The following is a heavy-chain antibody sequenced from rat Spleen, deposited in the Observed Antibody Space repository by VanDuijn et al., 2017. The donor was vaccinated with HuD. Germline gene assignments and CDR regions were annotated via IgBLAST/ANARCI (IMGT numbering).Heavy chain of an antibody. J-gene: IGHJ2*01. D-gene: IGHD1-4*01. CDR1: GFTFGNYG. V-gene: IGHV5-19*01. CDR3: AKETGYNSYFDY. Sequence: EVQLVESGGGLVQPGRSLKLSCAASGFTFGNYGMHWIRQAPTKGLEWVASISPSGAITNYRDSVKGRFTISRDNAKNTLYLQMDSLRSEDTATYYCAKETGYNSYFDYWGQGVMVTVSS. CDR2: ISPSGAIT.